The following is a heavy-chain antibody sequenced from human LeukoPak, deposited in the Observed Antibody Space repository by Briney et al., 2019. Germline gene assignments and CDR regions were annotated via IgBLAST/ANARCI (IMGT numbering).Heavy chain of an antibody. D-gene: IGHD6-19*01. J-gene: IGHJ5*02. Sequence: PSETLSLTCTVSGGSISSYYWSWIRQPPGKGLEWIGYIYYSGSTNYNPSLKSRVTISVDTSKNQFSLKLSSVTAADTAVYYCARRAGYSSGWYWFDPWGQGTLVTVSS. V-gene: IGHV4-59*12. CDR3: ARRAGYSSGWYWFDP. CDR1: GGSISSYY. CDR2: IYYSGST.